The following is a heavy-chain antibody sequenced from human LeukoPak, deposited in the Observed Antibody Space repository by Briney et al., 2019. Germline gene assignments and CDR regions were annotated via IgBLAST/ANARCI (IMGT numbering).Heavy chain of an antibody. CDR2: IIPIFGTA. D-gene: IGHD3-10*01. CDR3: ARDATVRGPYGGHHFYSYMDV. V-gene: IGHV1-69*06. J-gene: IGHJ6*03. Sequence: SVKVSCKTSGGTFNNYGINWVRQAPGQGLEWMGGIIPIFGTANYAQKFQGRVTITADKSTSTAYMELSSLRSEDTAVYYCARDATVRGPYGGHHFYSYMDVWGKGTTVTISS. CDR1: GGTFNNYG.